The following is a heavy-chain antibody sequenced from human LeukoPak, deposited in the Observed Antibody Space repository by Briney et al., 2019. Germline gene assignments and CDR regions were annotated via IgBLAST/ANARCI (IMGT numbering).Heavy chain of an antibody. CDR3: ARSFGVVPDY. CDR2: IIPIFGTA. V-gene: IGHV1-69*01. D-gene: IGHD3-3*01. J-gene: IGHJ4*02. Sequence: GASVKVSCKASGGIFSSYAISSVRQAAGQGLEWMGGIIPIFGTADYAQKFQGRVTITADESTSTAYMELSSLRSYDTAVYYRARSFGVVPDYWGQGTLVTVSS. CDR1: GGIFSSYA.